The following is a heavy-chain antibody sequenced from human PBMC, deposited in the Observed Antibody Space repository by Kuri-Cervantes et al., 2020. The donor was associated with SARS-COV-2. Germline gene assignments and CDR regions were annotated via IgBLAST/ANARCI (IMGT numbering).Heavy chain of an antibody. V-gene: IGHV4-59*12. J-gene: IGHJ2*01. D-gene: IGHD6-13*01. CDR1: GGSISSYY. Sequence: SETLSLTCTVSGGSISSYYWSWIRQPPGKGLEWIGYIYYSGSTNYNPSLKSRVTISVDTSKNQFSLKLSSVTAADTAVYYCARGRAAAEIPYWYFDLWGRGTLVTVSS. CDR2: IYYSGST. CDR3: ARGRAAAEIPYWYFDL.